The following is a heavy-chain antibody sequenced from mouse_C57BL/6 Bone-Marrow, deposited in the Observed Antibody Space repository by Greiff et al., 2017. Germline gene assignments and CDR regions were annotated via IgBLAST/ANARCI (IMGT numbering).Heavy chain of an antibody. CDR2: ISRKSSNYAT. J-gene: IGHJ4*01. CDR1: GFTFNTYA. CDR3: VYGWRTTVVNAMDY. D-gene: IGHD1-1*01. V-gene: IGHV10-3*01. Sequence: EVHLVESGGGLVQPKGSLKLSCAASGFTFNTYAMHWVRQAPGKGLEWVACISRKSSNYATYYPDSVKDRFTISRDDSQSMLYLQMNNLKTEDTAMYYGVYGWRTTVVNAMDYWGKGTSVTVSS.